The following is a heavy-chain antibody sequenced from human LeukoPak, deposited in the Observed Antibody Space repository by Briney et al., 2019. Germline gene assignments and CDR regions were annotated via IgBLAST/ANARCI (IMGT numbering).Heavy chain of an antibody. CDR1: GYTFTSCD. J-gene: IGHJ4*02. Sequence: VASVKVSCKASGYTFTSCDINWVRQATGQGLEWMGWMNPNSGNTGYAQKFQGRVTMTRNTSISTAYMELSSLRSEDTAVYYCARGTLWFGELFQHWGQGTLVTVSS. V-gene: IGHV1-8*01. CDR3: ARGTLWFGELFQH. D-gene: IGHD3-10*01. CDR2: MNPNSGNT.